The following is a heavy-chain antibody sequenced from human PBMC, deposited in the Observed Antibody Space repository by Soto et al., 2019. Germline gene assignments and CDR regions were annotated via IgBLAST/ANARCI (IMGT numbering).Heavy chain of an antibody. Sequence: PSETLSLTCTVSGGFINSYYWSWIRQSPGKGLEWIGYIYYRGTTRYNPSLKSRVTLSVDTSENQFSLKLRSVTAADTAVYFCSRDSVAGSTWFDPWGQGILVIVAS. D-gene: IGHD6-19*01. CDR3: SRDSVAGSTWFDP. CDR1: GGFINSYY. J-gene: IGHJ5*02. CDR2: IYYRGTT. V-gene: IGHV4-59*01.